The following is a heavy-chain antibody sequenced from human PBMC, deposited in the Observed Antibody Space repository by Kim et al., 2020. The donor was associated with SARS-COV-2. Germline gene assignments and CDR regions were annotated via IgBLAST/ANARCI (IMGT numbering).Heavy chain of an antibody. CDR3: ARGVISRARGVIIGYYVDY. CDR1: GFTFNMYS. CDR2: ISANGDNT. Sequence: GGSLRLSCATSGFTFNMYSIIWVRQAPGKGLERVSAISANGDNTYYAEAVKGRFTISRDNSKNTLYLQMNSLRVEDTAVYYCARGVISRARGVIIGYYVDYWGQGTLVTVSS. V-gene: IGHV3-23*01. J-gene: IGHJ4*02. D-gene: IGHD3-10*01.